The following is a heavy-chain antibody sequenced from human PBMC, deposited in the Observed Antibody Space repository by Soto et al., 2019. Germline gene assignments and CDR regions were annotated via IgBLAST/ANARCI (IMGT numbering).Heavy chain of an antibody. D-gene: IGHD3-16*02. V-gene: IGHV4-30-4*01. CDR3: ARGTELGELSLFDY. J-gene: IGHJ4*02. Sequence: SETLSLTCTVSGGSISSGDYYWSWIRQPPGKGLEWIGYTYYSGSTYYNPSLKSRVTISVDTSKNQFSLKLSSVTAADTAVYYCARGTELGELSLFDYWGQGTLVTSPQ. CDR2: TYYSGST. CDR1: GGSISSGDYY.